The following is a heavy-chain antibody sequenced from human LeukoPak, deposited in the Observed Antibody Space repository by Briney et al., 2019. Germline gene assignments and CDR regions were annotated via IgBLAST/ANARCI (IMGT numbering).Heavy chain of an antibody. J-gene: IGHJ4*02. Sequence: SETLSLTCSVSGGSISSRNHYWGWIRQPPGKGLVWIGSIFYTGNTYYLPALRSRVTMSVDQSNTHFSLNLSSVPAAGMAVYYCSRHVNTFDYWGQGALVTVPT. CDR1: GGSISSRNHY. CDR2: IFYTGNT. CDR3: SRHVNTFDY. V-gene: IGHV4-39*01.